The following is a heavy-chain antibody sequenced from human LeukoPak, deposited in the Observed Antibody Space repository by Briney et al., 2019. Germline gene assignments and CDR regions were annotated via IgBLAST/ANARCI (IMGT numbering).Heavy chain of an antibody. CDR3: ARVGAWNLDY. Sequence: GGSLRLSCAASGFTFSSYEMNWVRQAPGKGLEWVSYISSSGSTIYYADSVKGRFTISRDNAKNSLYLQMNSLRAEDTAVYYCARVGAWNLDYWGQGTLVTVSS. CDR2: ISSSGSTI. D-gene: IGHD1-1*01. CDR1: GFTFSSYE. V-gene: IGHV3-48*03. J-gene: IGHJ4*02.